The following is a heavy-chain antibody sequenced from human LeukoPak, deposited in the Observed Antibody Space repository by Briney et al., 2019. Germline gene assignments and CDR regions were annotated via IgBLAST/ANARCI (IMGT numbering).Heavy chain of an antibody. CDR3: ARERITTTAFDY. Sequence: LPGGSLRLSCAASGFTFTNYPMNWVRQAPGKGLEWVSDISGSGGNTHYADSVKGRFTISRDNSKNTLYLQMDSLRAEDTAIYYCARERITTTAFDYWGQGILVTVSS. D-gene: IGHD4-17*01. CDR2: ISGSGGNT. V-gene: IGHV3-23*01. J-gene: IGHJ4*02. CDR1: GFTFTNYP.